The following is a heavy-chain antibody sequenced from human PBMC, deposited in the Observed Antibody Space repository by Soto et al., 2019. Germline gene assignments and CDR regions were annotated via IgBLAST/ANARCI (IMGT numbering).Heavy chain of an antibody. CDR2: IWYDGSSK. V-gene: IGHV3-33*01. D-gene: IGHD6-19*01. Sequence: QVPLVESGGGVVQPGRSLRLSCAASGFTFSSYGMHWVRQAPGKGLEWVAVIWYDGSSKYYADSVKGRFTISRDNSKNTLYLQMNSLRAEDTAVYYCARGKYSSGWCFDYWGQGTLVTVSS. J-gene: IGHJ4*02. CDR3: ARGKYSSGWCFDY. CDR1: GFTFSSYG.